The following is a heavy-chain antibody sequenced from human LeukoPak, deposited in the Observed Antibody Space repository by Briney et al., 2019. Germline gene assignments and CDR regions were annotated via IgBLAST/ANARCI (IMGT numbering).Heavy chain of an antibody. CDR3: AKFLAPSGGASGWPWSIAY. CDR2: ISGSGATT. V-gene: IGHV3-23*01. D-gene: IGHD6-19*01. CDR1: GFTFSDYA. J-gene: IGHJ4*02. Sequence: GGSLRLSCAASGFTFSDYAVTWVQQAPGQGLEWVAAISGSGATTYYAASARGRFPISRDNSKSTLYLQMNSLRAEDTAVFYCAKFLAPSGGASGWPWSIAYWGQGTLVTVSS.